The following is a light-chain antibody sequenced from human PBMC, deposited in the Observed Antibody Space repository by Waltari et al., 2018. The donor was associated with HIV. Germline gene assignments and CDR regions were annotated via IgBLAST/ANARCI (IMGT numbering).Light chain of an antibody. CDR2: DSS. Sequence: DIVVTQVPAALSVSPGERARLSCIASQSVSTNLAWYHQVSGQAPRLLISDSSNRATGVPDRFSGSGSGTHFTLTISSLQSEDSGVYYCQQYSDWPRAFGLGTKVEV. V-gene: IGKV3-15*01. J-gene: IGKJ1*01. CDR1: QSVSTN. CDR3: QQYSDWPRA.